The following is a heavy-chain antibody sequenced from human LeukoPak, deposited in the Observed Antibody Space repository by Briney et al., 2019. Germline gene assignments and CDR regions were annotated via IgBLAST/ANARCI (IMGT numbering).Heavy chain of an antibody. Sequence: ASVKVSCKASGYTFTGYYMHWVRHAPGQGLGWMGCISPNSGGTNYAQKFQGRVTITRDTSISTAYMELSRLRSADTAVYSCAREVRWDYGSGSYGDYWGQGTLVTVSS. CDR2: ISPNSGGT. D-gene: IGHD3-10*01. J-gene: IGHJ4*02. CDR3: AREVRWDYGSGSYGDY. V-gene: IGHV1-2*02. CDR1: GYTFTGYY.